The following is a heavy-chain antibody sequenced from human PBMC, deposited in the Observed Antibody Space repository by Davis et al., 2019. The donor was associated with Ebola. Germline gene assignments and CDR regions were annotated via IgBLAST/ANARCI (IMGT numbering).Heavy chain of an antibody. CDR1: GNSFTSHW. Sequence: GESLKISCKDSGNSFTSHWIGWVRQMPGKGLEWMGIIYTGDSDTRYSPSFRGHVTISADKSISTAYLQWSSLKASDTAMYYCARVRNKQLVGSDYWGQGTLVTVSS. J-gene: IGHJ4*02. CDR3: ARVRNKQLVGSDY. V-gene: IGHV5-51*01. CDR2: IYTGDSDT. D-gene: IGHD6-6*01.